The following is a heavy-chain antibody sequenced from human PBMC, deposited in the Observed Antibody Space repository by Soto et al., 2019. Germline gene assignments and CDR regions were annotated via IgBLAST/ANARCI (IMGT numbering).Heavy chain of an antibody. CDR2: MNPNTGNS. J-gene: IGHJ4*02. D-gene: IGHD1-1*01. V-gene: IGHV1-8*01. CDR3: ARRAETNGWNGFGADKYYFHF. Sequence: ASVKVSCKASGYTFTSYDIYWVRQATGQGLEWMGWMNPNTGNSGYAQKFQGRVTMTSDTSISTAHLELSSLSSEDTPVYYCARRAETNGWNGFGADKYYFHFCGQGTLVTVSS. CDR1: GYTFTSYD.